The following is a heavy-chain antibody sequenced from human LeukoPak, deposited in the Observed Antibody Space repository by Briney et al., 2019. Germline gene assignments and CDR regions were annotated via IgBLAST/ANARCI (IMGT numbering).Heavy chain of an antibody. CDR1: GFTFSSYS. J-gene: IGHJ4*02. V-gene: IGHV3-48*01. Sequence: PGGSLRLSCAASGFTFSSYSMNWVRQAPGKGLEWVSYISSGSSTIYYADSVKGRFTISRDNAKNSLYLQMNSLRAEDTAVYYCAREPRGAYFDYWGQGTLVTVSS. CDR2: ISSGSSTI. D-gene: IGHD3-10*01. CDR3: AREPRGAYFDY.